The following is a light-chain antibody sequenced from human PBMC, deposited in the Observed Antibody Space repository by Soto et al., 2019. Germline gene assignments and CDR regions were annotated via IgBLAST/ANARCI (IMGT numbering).Light chain of an antibody. CDR3: QQRSDRHCT. CDR2: DSS. V-gene: IGKV3-11*01. J-gene: IGKJ4*01. CDR1: QSVGTY. Sequence: ELVLTQSPATLPLSPGESATLACMASQSVGTYFAWYQQKPGQAPRPLIYDSSHRATGLPARFSGSGSGTDFTLTISSLEPEDFAVHYCQQRSDRHCTFCGGTKVEIK.